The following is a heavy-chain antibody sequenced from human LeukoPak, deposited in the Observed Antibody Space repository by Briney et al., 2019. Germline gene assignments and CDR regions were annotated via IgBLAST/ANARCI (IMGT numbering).Heavy chain of an antibody. Sequence: ASVKVSCKASGYTFTSYGISWVRQAPGQGLEWMGWISAYNSNTNYAQKLQGRVTMTTDTSTSTAYMELRSLRSDDTAVYYCASSSGSYRPLGAFDIWGQGTMVSVSS. D-gene: IGHD3-10*01. V-gene: IGHV1-18*01. CDR2: ISAYNSNT. CDR3: ASSSGSYRPLGAFDI. CDR1: GYTFTSYG. J-gene: IGHJ3*02.